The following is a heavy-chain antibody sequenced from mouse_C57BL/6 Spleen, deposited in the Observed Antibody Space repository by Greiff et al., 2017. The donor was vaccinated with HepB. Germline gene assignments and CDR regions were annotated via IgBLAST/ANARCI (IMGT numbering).Heavy chain of an antibody. Sequence: EVQLVESGGGLVKPGGSLKLSCAASGFTFSSYAMSWVRQTPEKRLEWVATISDGGSYTYYPDNVKGRFTISRDKSKNNLYLQMSHLKSEDTAMYYCARELGRGYYAMDYWGQGTSVTVSS. CDR2: ISDGGSYT. V-gene: IGHV5-4*01. CDR1: GFTFSSYA. J-gene: IGHJ4*01. D-gene: IGHD3-1*01. CDR3: ARELGRGYYAMDY.